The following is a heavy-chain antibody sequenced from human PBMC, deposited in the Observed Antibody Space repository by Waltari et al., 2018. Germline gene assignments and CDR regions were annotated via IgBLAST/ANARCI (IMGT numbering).Heavy chain of an antibody. V-gene: IGHV4-59*01. Sequence: QVQLQESGPGLVKPSETLSLTCTVPGGAISSSYWSWIRQPPGKGLEWIGYIYYSGSTNYNPSLKSRVTISVDTSKNQFSLKLSSVTAADTAVYYCARVGTSMTGPHLFDYWGQGTLVTVSS. CDR3: ARVGTSMTGPHLFDY. CDR2: IYYSGST. J-gene: IGHJ4*02. CDR1: GGAISSSY. D-gene: IGHD3-9*01.